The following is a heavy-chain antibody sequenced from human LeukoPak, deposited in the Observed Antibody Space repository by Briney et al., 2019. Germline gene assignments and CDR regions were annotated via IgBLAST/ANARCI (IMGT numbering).Heavy chain of an antibody. J-gene: IGHJ4*02. CDR1: GFTFSSYG. V-gene: IGHV3-30*18. CDR2: ISYDGSNK. CDR3: AKDHRRSYYGSGSYSMTDY. D-gene: IGHD3-10*01. Sequence: PGRSLRLSCAASGFTFSSYGMHWVRQAPGKGLEWVAVISYDGSNKYYADSVKGRFTISRDNSKNTLYLQMNGLRAEDTAVYYCAKDHRRSYYGSGSYSMTDYWGQGTLVTVSS.